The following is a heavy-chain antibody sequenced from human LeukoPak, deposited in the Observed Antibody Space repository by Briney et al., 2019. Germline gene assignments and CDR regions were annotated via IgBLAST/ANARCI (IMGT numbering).Heavy chain of an antibody. CDR2: IYSSGST. J-gene: IGHJ4*02. CDR3: ARRGDGGRSFVY. V-gene: IGHV3-53*01. Sequence: GGSLRLSCAASGFNVSNNYMTWVRQAPGKGLEWVSLIYSSGSTYYADSVKGRFTISRDNSKNTLYLQVNSLRAEDTAVYYCARRGDGGRSFVYWGQGTLVTVSS. CDR1: GFNVSNNY. D-gene: IGHD4-23*01.